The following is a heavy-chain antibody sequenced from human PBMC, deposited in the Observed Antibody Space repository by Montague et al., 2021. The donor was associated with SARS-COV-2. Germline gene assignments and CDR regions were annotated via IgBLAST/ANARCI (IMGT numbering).Heavy chain of an antibody. CDR1: GESITNYC. CDR2: LCSNFVS. Sequence: SETLSLACNVSGESITNYCCSCVRQPPANGQEWVCFLCSNFVSKXNPYLNRRVTMSIATATSHFSLKLTSVSAADTAVYYCARVADIRKSSFREYSFYNWGQGTPVSVSS. V-gene: IGHV4-59*01. J-gene: IGHJ4*02. D-gene: IGHD2/OR15-2a*01. CDR3: ARVADIRKSSFREYSFYN.